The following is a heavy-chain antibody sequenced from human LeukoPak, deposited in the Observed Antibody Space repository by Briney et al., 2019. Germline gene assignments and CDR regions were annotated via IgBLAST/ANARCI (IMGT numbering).Heavy chain of an antibody. J-gene: IGHJ4*02. CDR2: ISGSGGST. CDR1: GFTFSSYA. CDR3: AKHQSQVVVAATPDY. V-gene: IGHV3-23*01. Sequence: GGSLRLSCAASGFTFSSYAMSWVCQAPGKGLEWVSAISGSGGSTYYADSVKGRFTISRDNSKNTLYLQMNSLRAEDTAVYYCAKHQSQVVVAATPDYWGQGTLVTVSS. D-gene: IGHD2-15*01.